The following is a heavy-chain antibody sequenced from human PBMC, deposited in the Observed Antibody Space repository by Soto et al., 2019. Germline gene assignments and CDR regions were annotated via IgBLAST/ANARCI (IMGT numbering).Heavy chain of an antibody. D-gene: IGHD2-21*01. CDR3: ARHIGNYGDWAFEF. Sequence: SETLSLTCTVSGDYIKSDYWNWIRQSPGKRLEWIGYISHSGRADYNPSLNSRVSISIDTPKNQFSLSSVTAADTAVYYCARHIGNYGDWAFEFWGPGNLVTVSS. J-gene: IGHJ4*02. CDR1: GDYIKSDY. V-gene: IGHV4-59*08. CDR2: ISHSGRA.